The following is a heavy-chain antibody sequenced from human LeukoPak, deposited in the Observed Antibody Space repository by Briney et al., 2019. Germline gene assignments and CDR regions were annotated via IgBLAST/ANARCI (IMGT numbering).Heavy chain of an antibody. V-gene: IGHV6-1*01. CDR1: GDSVSSNRAA. D-gene: IGHD2-8*02. CDR3: ASDIGSTGGYFDY. J-gene: IGHJ4*02. CDR2: TYYGSKWYN. Sequence: SQTLSLTCAISGDSVSSNRAAWTWIRQSPSRGLEWLGRTYYGSKWYNDYAESVKGRITINPDTSKNQFSLHLNSVTPDDTAIYYCASDIGSTGGYFDYWGQGTRVTVSS.